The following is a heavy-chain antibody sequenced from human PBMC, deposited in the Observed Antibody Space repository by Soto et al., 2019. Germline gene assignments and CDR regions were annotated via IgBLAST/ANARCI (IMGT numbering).Heavy chain of an antibody. V-gene: IGHV3-23*01. CDR1: GFTFSSYS. Sequence: GFLSLSCAASGFTFSSYSMSLVRPAPGKGLEWVSAIRGSGGSTYYADTVKGRFTISRDNSKNTLYMQMNSLRAEDTDIYYGAKMTDFWSGYLVDCGGPGTMV. D-gene: IGHD3-3*01. CDR2: IRGSGGST. J-gene: IGHJ3*01. CDR3: AKMTDFWSGYLVDC.